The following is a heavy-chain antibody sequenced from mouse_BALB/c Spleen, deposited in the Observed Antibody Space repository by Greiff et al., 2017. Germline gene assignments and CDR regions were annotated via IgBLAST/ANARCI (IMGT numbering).Heavy chain of an antibody. CDR2: IYPGSGST. V-gene: IGHV1-55*01. CDR1: GYNFTSYW. J-gene: IGHJ3*01. Sequence: QVQLKQPGAELVKPGTSVKLSCKASGYNFTSYWINWVKLRPGQGLEWIGDIYPGSGSTNYNEKFKSKATLTVDTSSSTAYMQLSSLASEDSALYYCARDYYGPAWFAYWGQGTLVTVSA. D-gene: IGHD1-2*01. CDR3: ARDYYGPAWFAY.